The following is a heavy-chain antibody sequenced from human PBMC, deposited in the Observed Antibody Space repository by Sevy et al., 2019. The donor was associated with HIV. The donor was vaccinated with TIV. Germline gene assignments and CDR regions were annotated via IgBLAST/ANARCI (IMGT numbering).Heavy chain of an antibody. CDR1: GYTFTSYG. D-gene: IGHD3-3*01. CDR3: ARLYDFWSGYLKPRYYFDY. V-gene: IGHV1-18*01. CDR2: ISAYNGNT. J-gene: IGHJ4*02. Sequence: ASVKVSCKASGYTFTSYGISWVRQPPGQGLEWMGWISAYNGNTNYAQKLQGRVTMTTDTSTSTAYMELRSLRSDDTAVYYCARLYDFWSGYLKPRYYFDYWGQGTLVTVSS.